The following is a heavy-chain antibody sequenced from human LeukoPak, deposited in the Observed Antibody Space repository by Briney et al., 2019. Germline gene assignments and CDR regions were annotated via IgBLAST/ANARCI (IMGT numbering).Heavy chain of an antibody. Sequence: PGGSLRLSCAASGFTFSSYSMNWVRQAPGEGLEWVSAISGSGGSTYYADSVKGRFTISRDNSKNTLYLQMNSLRAEDTAVYYCAKDRVSITMIARMAEDYFDYWGQGTLVTVSS. J-gene: IGHJ4*02. CDR1: GFTFSSYS. CDR2: ISGSGGST. CDR3: AKDRVSITMIARMAEDYFDY. V-gene: IGHV3-23*01. D-gene: IGHD3-22*01.